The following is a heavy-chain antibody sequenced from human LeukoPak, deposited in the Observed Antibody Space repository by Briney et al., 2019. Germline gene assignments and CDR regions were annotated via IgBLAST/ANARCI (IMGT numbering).Heavy chain of an antibody. J-gene: IGHJ5*02. Sequence: GGSLRLSCAGSGFTFSSYSMNWVGQAPGKGVEGVSYISSSSSTIYYADSVKGRFTISRDNAKNSLYLQMNSLRAEDTAVYYCARAYGDYVRGNWFDPWGQGTLVTVSS. V-gene: IGHV3-48*01. CDR1: GFTFSSYS. CDR3: ARAYGDYVRGNWFDP. CDR2: ISSSSSTI. D-gene: IGHD4-17*01.